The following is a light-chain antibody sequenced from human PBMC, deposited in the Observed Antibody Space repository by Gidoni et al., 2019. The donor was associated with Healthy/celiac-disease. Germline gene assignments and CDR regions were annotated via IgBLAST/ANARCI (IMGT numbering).Light chain of an antibody. Sequence: DIQMTQSPSTLSASVGDRVTITCRASQSISSWLAWYQQKPGNAPNLLIYKASSLQSGVPSRFSGSGSGTEFTLTISSLQPDDFATYYCQQYNSYPWTFXQXTKVXIK. V-gene: IGKV1-5*03. CDR3: QQYNSYPWT. J-gene: IGKJ1*01. CDR2: KAS. CDR1: QSISSW.